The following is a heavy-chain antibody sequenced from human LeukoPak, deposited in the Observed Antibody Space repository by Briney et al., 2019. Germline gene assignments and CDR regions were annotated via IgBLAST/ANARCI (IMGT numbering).Heavy chain of an antibody. CDR3: ARDSAYYGSGAYFDY. D-gene: IGHD3-10*01. Sequence: GGSLRLSCAASGFTFSSYAMHWVHQAPGKGLEWVAVISYDGSNKYYADSAKGRFTISRDNSKNTLYLQMNSLRAEDTAVYYCARDSAYYGSGAYFDYWGQGTLVTVSS. J-gene: IGHJ4*02. CDR2: ISYDGSNK. CDR1: GFTFSSYA. V-gene: IGHV3-30*04.